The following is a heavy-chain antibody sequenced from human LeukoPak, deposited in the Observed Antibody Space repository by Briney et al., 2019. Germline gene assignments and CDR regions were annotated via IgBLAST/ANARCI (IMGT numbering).Heavy chain of an antibody. D-gene: IGHD2-2*01. CDR2: IYTSGST. V-gene: IGHV4-61*02. CDR1: GGSISSSSYY. CDR3: ARVDCISTSCPADY. J-gene: IGHJ4*02. Sequence: SETLSLTCTVSGGSISSSSYYWSWIRQPAGKGLEWIGRIYTSGSTNYNPSLKSRVTTSVDTSRNQFSLKLSSVTAADTAIYYCARVDCISTSCPADYWGQGTLVTVSS.